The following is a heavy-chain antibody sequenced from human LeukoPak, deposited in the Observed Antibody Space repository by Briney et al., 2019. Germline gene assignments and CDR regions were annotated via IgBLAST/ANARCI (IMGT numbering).Heavy chain of an antibody. D-gene: IGHD3-10*01. CDR2: IYSGGNT. CDR1: GFTVSSNY. CDR3: ARDVSGSYYGYYFDY. V-gene: IGHV3-53*01. Sequence: PGGSLRLSCAASGFTVSSNYMSWVRQAPGKGLEWVSVIYSGGNTYYADSVKGRFTISRDNSKNTLSLQMNSLRAEDTAVYYCARDVSGSYYGYYFDYWGQGTLVTVSS. J-gene: IGHJ4*02.